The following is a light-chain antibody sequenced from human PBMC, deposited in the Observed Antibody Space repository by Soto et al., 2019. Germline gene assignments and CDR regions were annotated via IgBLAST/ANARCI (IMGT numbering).Light chain of an antibody. V-gene: IGLV2-14*03. CDR1: RSDIGAYNF. J-gene: IGLJ2*01. Sequence: QSVLTQPASVSGSPGQSINISCTGTRSDIGAYNFVSWYQQHPGEVPKLILYDVYVRRSGVSNRISGSKSANTASLTIAGHQAEDEADYYCTSWTTSTTMIFGGGTKLTVL. CDR2: DVY. CDR3: TSWTTSTTMI.